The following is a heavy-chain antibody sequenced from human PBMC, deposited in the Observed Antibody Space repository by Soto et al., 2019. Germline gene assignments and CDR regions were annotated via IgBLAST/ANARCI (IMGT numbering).Heavy chain of an antibody. CDR3: AKGGNNQYYFDY. J-gene: IGHJ4*02. CDR1: GFTFSSYA. V-gene: IGHV3-23*01. Sequence: GEALKISCAASGFTFSSYAMSWVRQAPGKGLEWVSAISGSGGSTYYADSVKGRFTISRDNSKNTLYLQMNSLRAEDTAVYYCAKGGNNQYYFDYWGQGTLVTVSS. D-gene: IGHD1-1*01. CDR2: ISGSGGST.